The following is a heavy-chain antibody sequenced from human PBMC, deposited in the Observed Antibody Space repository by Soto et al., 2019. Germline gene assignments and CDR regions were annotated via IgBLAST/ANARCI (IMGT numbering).Heavy chain of an antibody. CDR2: ISYDGSNK. J-gene: IGHJ5*02. V-gene: IGHV3-30-3*01. D-gene: IGHD6-13*01. CDR1: GFTFSSYA. Sequence: GGSLRLSCAASGFTFSSYAMHWVRQAPGKGLEWVAVISYDGSNKYYADSVKGRFTISRDNSKNTLYLQMNSLRAEDTAVYYCARDNEQLGLRWFDPWGQGTLVTVSS. CDR3: ARDNEQLGLRWFDP.